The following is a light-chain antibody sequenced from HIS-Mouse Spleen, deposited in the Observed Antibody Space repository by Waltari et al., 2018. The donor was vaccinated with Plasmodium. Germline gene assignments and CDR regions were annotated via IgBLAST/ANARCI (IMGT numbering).Light chain of an antibody. CDR1: QSVSSN. J-gene: IGKJ3*01. CDR3: QQYNNGSFT. CDR2: GAS. V-gene: IGKV3-15*01. Sequence: EIVMTQSPATLSVSPGERATLSCRASQSVSSNLAWYQQKPGQAPRLLIYGASTRATGIPARFSGSGSGTEFTLTISSLHSEDFAVYYCQQYNNGSFTFGPGTKVDIK.